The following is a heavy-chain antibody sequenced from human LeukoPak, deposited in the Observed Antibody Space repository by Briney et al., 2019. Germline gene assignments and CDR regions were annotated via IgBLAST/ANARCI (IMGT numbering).Heavy chain of an antibody. CDR2: ISAYNGNT. J-gene: IGHJ4*02. D-gene: IGHD3-3*01. Sequence: ASVKVSCKASGYTFTSYGISWVRQAPGQGLEWMGWISAYNGNTNYAQKLQGRVTMTTDTSTSTAYMELRSLRSDDTAVYYCAREGTVRFLEWLYTARTQNIFDCWGQGTLVTVSS. CDR3: AREGTVRFLEWLYTARTQNIFDC. V-gene: IGHV1-18*01. CDR1: GYTFTSYG.